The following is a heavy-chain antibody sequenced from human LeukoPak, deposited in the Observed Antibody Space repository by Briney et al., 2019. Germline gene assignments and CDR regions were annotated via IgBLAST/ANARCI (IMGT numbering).Heavy chain of an antibody. J-gene: IGHJ4*02. D-gene: IGHD1-26*01. CDR1: GFNFSLYG. CDR2: ISYDGSIK. CDR3: GRDSGRKEDY. Sequence: GGSLRLSCAASGFNFSLYGMHWVRQAPGKGLEWMAVISYDGSIKYYADSMKGRFTISRDNVKNSLHLQMNGLRAEDTAVYYCGRDSGRKEDYWGQGTLVTVSS. V-gene: IGHV3-30*03.